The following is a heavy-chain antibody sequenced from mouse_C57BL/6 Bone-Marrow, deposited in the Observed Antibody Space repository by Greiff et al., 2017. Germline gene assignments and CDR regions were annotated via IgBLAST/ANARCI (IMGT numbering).Heavy chain of an antibody. CDR3: ARDYNDGYRDY. J-gene: IGHJ2*01. CDR2: IYYSGTI. CDR1: GISITTGNYR. D-gene: IGHD2-3*01. Sequence: DVQLQESGPGLVKPSQTVFLTCTVTGISITTGNYRWSWIRQFPGNKLEWIGYIYYSGTITYNPSLTRRTTITSETPKNQFFLEMNSLTSEDTATYYCARDYNDGYRDYWGQGTTLTVSS. V-gene: IGHV3-5*01.